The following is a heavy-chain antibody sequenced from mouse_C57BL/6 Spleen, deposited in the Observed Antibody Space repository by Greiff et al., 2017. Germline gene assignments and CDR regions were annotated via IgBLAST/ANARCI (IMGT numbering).Heavy chain of an antibody. D-gene: IGHD1-1*01. CDR3: AYGSSWFAY. Sequence: VQLKPSVAELVRPGASVTLSCTASGFNIKNTYMHWVKQRPEQGLEWIGRIDPANGTTKYAPKFQGKATITADTSSNTAYLLLGSRASEDTAIYYCAYGSSWFAYWGQGTLVTVSA. CDR2: IDPANGTT. J-gene: IGHJ3*01. V-gene: IGHV14-3*01. CDR1: GFNIKNTY.